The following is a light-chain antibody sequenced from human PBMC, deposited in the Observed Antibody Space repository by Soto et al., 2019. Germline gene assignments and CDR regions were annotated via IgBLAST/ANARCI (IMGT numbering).Light chain of an antibody. CDR2: GAS. Sequence: EIVLTQSPGTLALSPGEGATLSCRASQSVSNYLACYQQKPGQAPRLLIYGASSRATGIPDSFSGSGSGTDFTLTISRLEPEDFAVYYCQQYGGSPQTFGQGTKVDI. CDR1: QSVSNY. CDR3: QQYGGSPQT. J-gene: IGKJ1*01. V-gene: IGKV3-20*01.